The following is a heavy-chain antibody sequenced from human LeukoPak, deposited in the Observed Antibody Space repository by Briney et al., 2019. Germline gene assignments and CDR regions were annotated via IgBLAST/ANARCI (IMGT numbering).Heavy chain of an antibody. J-gene: IGHJ6*04. D-gene: IGHD1-20*01. CDR2: IYHSGST. V-gene: IGHV4-30-2*01. Sequence: SETLSLTCTVSGGSISSGGYYWSWIRQPPGKGLEWIGYIYHSGSTYYNPSLKSRVTISVDRSKNQFSLKLSSVTAADTAVYYCASLLRITGKGMDVWGKGTTVTVSS. CDR3: ASLLRITGKGMDV. CDR1: GGSISSGGYY.